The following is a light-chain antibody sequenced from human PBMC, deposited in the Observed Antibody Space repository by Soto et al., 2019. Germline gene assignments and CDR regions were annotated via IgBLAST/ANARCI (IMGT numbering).Light chain of an antibody. V-gene: IGKV1-39*01. J-gene: IGKJ5*01. CDR1: QNIINY. Sequence: DIQMTQSPSSLSASVGDRVTITSRASQNIINYLNWYQQKPGKAPQLLIYVASRLESGVPSRFSGSGAGTDFPLTISSLQPEDFAPYYCQQSYNAPITFGQGTRLDI. CDR2: VAS. CDR3: QQSYNAPIT.